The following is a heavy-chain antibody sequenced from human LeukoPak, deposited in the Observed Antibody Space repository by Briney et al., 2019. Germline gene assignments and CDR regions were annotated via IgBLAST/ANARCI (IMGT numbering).Heavy chain of an antibody. V-gene: IGHV4-30-4*08. CDR1: GGSISRGDYY. CDR2: IYYSRNT. D-gene: IGHD3-3*01. J-gene: IGHJ6*03. CDR3: ARAINDLWSGPDQGYYMDV. Sequence: SETLSLTCTVSGGSISRGDYYWSWIREPPGKGLEWIGYIYYSRNTYYEPSLESRVTMSVDTSRNQFSLKLSSVTAADTAVYYCARAINDLWSGPDQGYYMDVWGKGTTVTVSS.